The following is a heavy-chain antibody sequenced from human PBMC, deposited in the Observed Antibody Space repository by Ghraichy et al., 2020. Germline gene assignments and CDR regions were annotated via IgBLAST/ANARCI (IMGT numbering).Heavy chain of an antibody. V-gene: IGHV1-69*13. CDR1: GGTFSSYA. CDR3: ASETSTIFGVGAFDI. D-gene: IGHD3-3*01. J-gene: IGHJ3*02. CDR2: IIPIFGTA. Sequence: SVKVSCKASGGTFSSYAISWVRQAPGQGLEWMGGIIPIFGTANYAQKFQGRVTITADESTSTAYMELSSLRSEDTAVYYCASETSTIFGVGAFDIWGQGTMVTVSS.